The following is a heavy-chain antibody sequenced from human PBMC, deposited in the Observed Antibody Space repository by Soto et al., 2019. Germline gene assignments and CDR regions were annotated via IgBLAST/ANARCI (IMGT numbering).Heavy chain of an antibody. V-gene: IGHV3-15*01. D-gene: IGHD3-10*01. CDR1: GFTFSNAW. Sequence: GGSLTLSCAASGFTFSNAWMSWVRQAPGKGLEWVGRIKSKTDGGTTDYAAPVKGRFTISRDDSKNTLYLQMNSLKTEDTAVYYCTTVWFGELSHFDYWGQGTLVTVSS. CDR2: IKSKTDGGTT. CDR3: TTVWFGELSHFDY. J-gene: IGHJ4*02.